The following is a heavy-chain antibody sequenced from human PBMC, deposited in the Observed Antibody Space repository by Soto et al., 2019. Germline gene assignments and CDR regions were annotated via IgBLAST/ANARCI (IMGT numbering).Heavy chain of an antibody. CDR2: ISPWKGNT. J-gene: IGHJ5*02. V-gene: IGHV1-18*04. CDR3: ARELDPWGRYYTYH. D-gene: IGHD1-26*01. Sequence: ASMKVSCKASGYNFMPYGVNCVRQAPGQGLEWMGWISPWKGNTNYAQSFQGRVTMTTDTSTSTAYRELTSLTSDDTAVSYCARELDPWGRYYTYHSGPGTLV. CDR1: GYNFMPYG.